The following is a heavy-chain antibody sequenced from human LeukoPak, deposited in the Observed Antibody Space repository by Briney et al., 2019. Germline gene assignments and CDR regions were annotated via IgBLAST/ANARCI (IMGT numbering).Heavy chain of an antibody. J-gene: IGHJ3*02. CDR2: ISSSSSYI. V-gene: IGHV3-21*01. D-gene: IGHD3-3*01. Sequence: SGGSLRLSCAASGFTFSSYAMSWVRQAPGKGLEWVSSISSSSSYIYYADSVKGRFTISRDNAKNSLYLQMNSLRAEDTAVYYCVGYYDFWSGDAFDIWGQGTMVTVSS. CDR3: VGYYDFWSGDAFDI. CDR1: GFTFSSYA.